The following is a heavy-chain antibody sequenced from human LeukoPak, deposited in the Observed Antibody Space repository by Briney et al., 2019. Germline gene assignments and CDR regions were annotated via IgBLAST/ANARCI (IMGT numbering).Heavy chain of an antibody. J-gene: IGHJ5*02. CDR1: GFSFSSYA. Sequence: KSGGSLRLSCVASGFSFSSYAMDWVRQAPGKGLEWVSSINGDSRYTYHAESVKGRFTISRDNARNSLYLQMNSLRVEDTAVYYCVRGDGFDPWGQGTLVTVSS. CDR3: VRGDGFDP. CDR2: INGDSRYT. V-gene: IGHV3-21*06.